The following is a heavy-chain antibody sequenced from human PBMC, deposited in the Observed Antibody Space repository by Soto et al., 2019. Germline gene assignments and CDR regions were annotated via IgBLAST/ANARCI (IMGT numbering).Heavy chain of an antibody. CDR1: GGSVSSGSYY. V-gene: IGHV4-61*01. Sequence: ASETLSLTCTVSGGSVSSGSYYWSWIRQPPGKGLEWIGYIYYSGSTNYNPSLKSRVTISVDTSKNQFSLKLSSVTAADTAVYYCARGLAGVEDYYYGMDVWGRGTTVTVSS. D-gene: IGHD3-10*01. CDR3: ARGLAGVEDYYYGMDV. CDR2: IYYSGST. J-gene: IGHJ6*02.